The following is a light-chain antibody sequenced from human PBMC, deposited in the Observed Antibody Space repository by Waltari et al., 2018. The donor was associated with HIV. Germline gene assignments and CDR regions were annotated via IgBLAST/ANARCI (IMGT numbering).Light chain of an antibody. J-gene: IGLJ3*02. Sequence: QSVLTQPPSASGTPGQRVTISCSGSSSNLGTNTVSWYQQVPGTSPKLLIYNNNPRPSGVPDVFSGSKSGTSASLAITGLQSENEADYHCAAWDDSLNGQVVFGGGTKLTVL. CDR3: AAWDDSLNGQVV. CDR1: SSNLGTNT. CDR2: NNN. V-gene: IGLV1-44*01.